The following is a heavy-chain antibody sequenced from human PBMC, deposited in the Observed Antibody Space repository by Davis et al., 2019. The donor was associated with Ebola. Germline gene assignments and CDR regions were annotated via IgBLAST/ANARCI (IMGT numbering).Heavy chain of an antibody. CDR3: ARGLWEEFDQ. Sequence: GESLKISCVASGFTLSNDAMSWVRQAPGKGLEWVSGLSGSGAMTYYADSVRGRFTISRDNYKNTLLLQMYSLRVEDTAVYYCARGLWEEFDQWGQETPVTVSS. CDR2: LSGSGAMT. CDR1: GFTLSNDA. J-gene: IGHJ4*02. V-gene: IGHV3-23*01. D-gene: IGHD1-26*01.